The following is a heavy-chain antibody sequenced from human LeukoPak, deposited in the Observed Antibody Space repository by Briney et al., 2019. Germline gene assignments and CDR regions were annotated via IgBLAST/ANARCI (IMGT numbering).Heavy chain of an antibody. CDR1: GGTFSSYA. V-gene: IGHV1-69*04. J-gene: IGHJ5*02. D-gene: IGHD3-9*01. CDR3: ASLGYYDILTGYGGPNWFDP. CDR2: IIPILGIA. Sequence: SVKVSCKASGGTFSSYAISWVRQAPGQGLEWMGRIIPILGIANYAQKFQGRVTITADESTSTAYMELSSLRSEDTAVYYCASLGYYDILTGYGGPNWFDPWGQGTLVTVSS.